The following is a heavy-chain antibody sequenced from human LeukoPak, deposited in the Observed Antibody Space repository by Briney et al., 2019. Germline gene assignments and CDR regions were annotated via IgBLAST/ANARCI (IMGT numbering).Heavy chain of an antibody. CDR3: AKALGVYYDILTGHDY. CDR1: GFPFSSHW. CDR2: IKQDGSEK. Sequence: GGSLRLTCAASGFPFSSHWLSWFRQSPGKGLEWVANIKQDGSEKYYVDSVKGRFTISRDNAKNSLYLQMNSLRAEDTAVYYCAKALGVYYDILTGHDYWGQGTLVTVSS. D-gene: IGHD3-9*01. V-gene: IGHV3-7*03. J-gene: IGHJ4*02.